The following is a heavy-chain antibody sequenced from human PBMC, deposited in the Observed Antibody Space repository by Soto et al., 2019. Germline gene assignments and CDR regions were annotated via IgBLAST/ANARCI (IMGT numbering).Heavy chain of an antibody. CDR3: ARVAY. CDR1: GFTFSSYS. J-gene: IGHJ4*02. CDR2: ISIGSSDT. Sequence: WGSLRLSCAASGFTFSSYSMNWVRQVPGKGLEWVASISIGSSDTWYADSVKSRFIISRDNAQNSLVLQMNTLRPEDTAMYYCARVAYWGPGTQLTVSS. V-gene: IGHV3-21*01.